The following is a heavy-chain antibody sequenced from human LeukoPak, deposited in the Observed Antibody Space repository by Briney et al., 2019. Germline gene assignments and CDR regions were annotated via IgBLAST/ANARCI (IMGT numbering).Heavy chain of an antibody. CDR3: AKDSGIAAPLLRY. Sequence: GGSLRLSCAASGFTFSSYGMHWVRQAPGKGLEWVAFIRYDGSNKYYADSVKGRFTISRDDSKNTLYLQTNSLRAEDTAVYYCAKDSGIAAPLLRYWGQGTLVTVSS. J-gene: IGHJ4*02. D-gene: IGHD6-13*01. CDR2: IRYDGSNK. V-gene: IGHV3-30*02. CDR1: GFTFSSYG.